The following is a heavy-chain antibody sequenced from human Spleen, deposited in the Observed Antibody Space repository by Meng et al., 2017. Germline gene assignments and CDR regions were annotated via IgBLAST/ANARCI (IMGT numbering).Heavy chain of an antibody. CDR3: VRSSGWVRTGFDP. CDR2: IGHSGIT. J-gene: IGHJ5*02. D-gene: IGHD6-19*01. Sequence: QPQLQESGPGLVKPSEALSLTCRVSGGSISTSGYYWGWIRQPPGKGLEWIGSIGHSGITYYTPSLKSRVTVPIDTSKSQFSLKLTSVTAADTAVYYCVRSSGWVRTGFDPWGQGTLVTVSS. V-gene: IGHV4-39*01. CDR1: GGSISTSGYY.